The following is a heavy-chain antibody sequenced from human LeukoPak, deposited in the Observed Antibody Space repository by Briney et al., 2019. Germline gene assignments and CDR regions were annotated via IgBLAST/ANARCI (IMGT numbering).Heavy chain of an antibody. CDR1: GYTFTGYY. CDR2: INPNSGGT. J-gene: IGHJ6*02. V-gene: IGHV1-2*02. D-gene: IGHD3-22*01. Sequence: ASVKVSCKASGYTFTGYYMHWVRQAPRPGLEWLGWINPNSGGTNYPQKVQGRVTMTRDTSISTAYMELSRLRSDDTAVYYCARESGFYDSSGSPPLYYYYGMDVWGQGTTVTVSS. CDR3: ARESGFYDSSGSPPLYYYYGMDV.